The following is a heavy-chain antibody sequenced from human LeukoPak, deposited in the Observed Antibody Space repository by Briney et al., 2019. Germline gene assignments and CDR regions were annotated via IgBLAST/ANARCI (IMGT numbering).Heavy chain of an antibody. CDR3: VMSGNCFLVDS. CDR2: MSSSGTT. D-gene: IGHD2/OR15-2a*01. J-gene: IGHJ4*02. Sequence: SETLSLTCIVSAGSTSSIWHCCGWIRQPPGKGLEWIASMSSSGTTYYKPSLKSRVTISVDTSTNQISLHLSCMSAADTAGYFCVMSGNCFLVDSWGQGTLVTVSS. V-gene: IGHV4-39*01. CDR1: AGSTSSIWHC.